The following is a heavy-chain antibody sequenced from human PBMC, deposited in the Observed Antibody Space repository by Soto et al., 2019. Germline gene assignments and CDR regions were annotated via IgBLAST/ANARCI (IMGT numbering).Heavy chain of an antibody. CDR2: IIPIFGTA. D-gene: IGHD6-13*01. V-gene: IGHV1-69*06. Sequence: QVQLVQSGAEVKKPGSSVKVSCKASGGTFSSYAISWVRQAPGQGLEWMGGIIPIFGTANYAQKFQGRVTITADKSTSTAYMELSSLRSEDTAVYCCARRGIAAAGTMGGWFDPWGQGALVTVSS. CDR1: GGTFSSYA. CDR3: ARRGIAAAGTMGGWFDP. J-gene: IGHJ5*02.